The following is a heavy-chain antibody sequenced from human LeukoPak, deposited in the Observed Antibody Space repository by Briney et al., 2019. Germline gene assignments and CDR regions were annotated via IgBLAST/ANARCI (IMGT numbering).Heavy chain of an antibody. CDR2: IKQDGSEK. V-gene: IGHV3-7*01. CDR1: GFTFSSYW. CDR3: ARDGGYCSSPNCHIDY. D-gene: IGHD2-2*01. Sequence: GGSLRLSCAASGFTFSSYWMSWVRQAPGKGLEWVANIKQDGSEKYYVDSVKGRFTISRDNAKNSLYLQMNSLRAEDTAVYYCARDGGYCSSPNCHIDYWGQGTLVTVSS. J-gene: IGHJ4*02.